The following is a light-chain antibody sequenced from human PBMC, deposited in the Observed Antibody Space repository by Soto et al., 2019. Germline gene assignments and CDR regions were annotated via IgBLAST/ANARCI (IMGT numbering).Light chain of an antibody. CDR1: QNINNY. CDR3: QQSYSTPRT. J-gene: IGKJ1*01. V-gene: IGKV1-39*01. CDR2: AAS. Sequence: DVQMTQSTSSMSASVGDRVTITCRASQNINNYLSWYQQRPGKAPKLLIYAASSLQSGVPSRFSGSGSGTDFSLTISSLQPEDFATYYCQQSYSTPRTFGQGTKVDIK.